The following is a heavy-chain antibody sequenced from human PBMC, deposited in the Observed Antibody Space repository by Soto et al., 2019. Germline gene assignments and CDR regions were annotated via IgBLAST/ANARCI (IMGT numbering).Heavy chain of an antibody. V-gene: IGHV3-33*01. CDR3: ARDMITMVRDLGVDV. CDR2: IWYDGSNK. Sequence: QVQLVESGGGVVQPGRSLRLSCAASGFTFSSYGMHWVRQAPGKGLEWVAVIWYDGSNKYYADSVKGRFTISRDNSKNTLYLQMNSLRAEDTAVYYCARDMITMVRDLGVDVWGQGTTVTVSS. J-gene: IGHJ6*02. D-gene: IGHD3-10*01. CDR1: GFTFSSYG.